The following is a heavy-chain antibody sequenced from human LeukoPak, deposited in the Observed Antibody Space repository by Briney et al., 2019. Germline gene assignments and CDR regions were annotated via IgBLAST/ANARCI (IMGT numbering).Heavy chain of an antibody. CDR1: GFTFSRYA. V-gene: IGHV3-30*01. Sequence: GGSLRLSCAASGFTFSRYAMHWVCQPPGKGLEWVAVISYDGSDKYYADSVQGRFTITRDNSKNTLDLQMNSLRPEDTAVYYCASRDGLNFDYWGQGTLVTVSS. D-gene: IGHD5-24*01. CDR2: ISYDGSDK. J-gene: IGHJ4*02. CDR3: ASRDGLNFDY.